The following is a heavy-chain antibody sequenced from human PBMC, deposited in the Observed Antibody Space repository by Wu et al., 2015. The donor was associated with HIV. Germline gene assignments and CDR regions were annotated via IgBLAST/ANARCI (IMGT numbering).Heavy chain of an antibody. CDR3: ARGGEYCSSTTCYYFDN. CDR1: AGTFSNYA. V-gene: IGHV1-69*01. J-gene: IGHJ4*02. Sequence: QVQLVQSGAEVKEPGSSVKVSCKASAGTFSNYAVSWVRQTPGQGLEYMGGLLSIFGTSNYAQKFQGRVSITTDESASTAYMELRSLTSEDTAIYYCARGGEYCSSTTCYYFDNWGQGTLITVSS. CDR2: LLSIFGTS. D-gene: IGHD2-2*01.